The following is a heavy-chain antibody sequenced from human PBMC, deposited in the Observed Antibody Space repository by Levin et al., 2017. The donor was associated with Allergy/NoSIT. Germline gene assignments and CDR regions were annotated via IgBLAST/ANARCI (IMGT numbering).Heavy chain of an antibody. Sequence: SETLSLTCTVSGGSISSYYWSWVRQPPGKGLDWIGYIYYSGSTNYSPSLKSRVTISVDTSKNQFSLKLSSLTAADTAVYYCARVRYGGYPGPFDYWGQGTLVTVSS. D-gene: IGHD5-12*01. CDR2: IYYSGST. J-gene: IGHJ4*02. CDR3: ARVRYGGYPGPFDY. CDR1: GGSISSYY. V-gene: IGHV4-59*01.